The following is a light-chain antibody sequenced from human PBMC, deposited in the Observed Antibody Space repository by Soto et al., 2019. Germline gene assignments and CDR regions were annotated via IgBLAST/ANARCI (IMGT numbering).Light chain of an antibody. J-gene: IGKJ2*01. Sequence: DIVMTQSPLSLPVTPGAPASISCRSSQGLLHGNGHNYLDWCLQNAGQSPQFLVYLGSNRATGVADTFSGSGSGTDFTLNISRVEAEDVGVCYCMQPVRSPLHTFGQGIKLEI. V-gene: IGKV2-28*01. CDR2: LGS. CDR1: QGLLHGNGHNY. CDR3: MQPVRSPLHT.